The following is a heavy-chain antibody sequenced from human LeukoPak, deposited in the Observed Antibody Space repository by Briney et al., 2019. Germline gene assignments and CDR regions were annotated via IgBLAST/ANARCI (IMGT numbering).Heavy chain of an antibody. CDR3: ARDRRGSRRIFDGYDY. Sequence: ASVKVSCKASGYTFTGYYMHWVRQAPGQGLEWMGWINPNSGGTNYAQKFQGWVTMTRDTSISTAYMELSGLRSDDTAVYYCARDRRGSRRIFDGYDYWGQGTLVTVSS. CDR2: INPNSGGT. V-gene: IGHV1-2*04. CDR1: GYTFTGYY. J-gene: IGHJ4*02. D-gene: IGHD6-13*01.